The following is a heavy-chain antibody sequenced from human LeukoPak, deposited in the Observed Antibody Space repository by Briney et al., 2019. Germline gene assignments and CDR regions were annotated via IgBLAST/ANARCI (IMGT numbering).Heavy chain of an antibody. V-gene: IGHV4-38-2*02. CDR3: GNSYSNPSHTSRVRISGDTDKTQNTLKLPFVSAGATAVSNYERVVDMGDSPDYYYMDV. J-gene: IGHJ6*03. D-gene: IGHD1-14*01. CDR1: GYSIISGYY. Sequence: SETRSLTCTVSGYSIISGYYWGWIRQPPGKGLEWIETIYYSGTSYYNPSLKSRVTISGDTSKNHFSLKMTTVSDPNTAVYYSGNSYSNPSHTSRVRISGDTDKTQNTLKLPFVSAGATAVSNYERVVDMGDSPDYYYMDVWGKGTTVTVSS. CDR2: IYYSGTS.